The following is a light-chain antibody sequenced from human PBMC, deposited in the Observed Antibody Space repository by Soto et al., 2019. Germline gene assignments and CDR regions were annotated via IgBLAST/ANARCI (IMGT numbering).Light chain of an antibody. V-gene: IGLV2-14*01. J-gene: IGLJ1*01. Sequence: QSVLTQPASVSGSPGQSITISCTGTSSVVGSYDYVSWYQQHPGKAPQLMIYDVSDRPSGVSNRFSGSKSGNTASLTISGLQAEDEADYYCSSYTSSTTLVFGTGTKVTVL. CDR3: SSYTSSTTLV. CDR2: DVS. CDR1: SSVVGSYDY.